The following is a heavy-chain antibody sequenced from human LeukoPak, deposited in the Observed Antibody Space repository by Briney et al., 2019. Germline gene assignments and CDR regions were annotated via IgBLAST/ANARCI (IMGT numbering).Heavy chain of an antibody. CDR3: ARDVFGVTLGRFDP. V-gene: IGHV4-59*01. CDR1: GGSISSYY. D-gene: IGHD3-3*01. CDR2: IQSSGST. Sequence: SETLSLTCTVSGGSISSYYWSWIRQPPGKGLEWIGYIQSSGSTNCNPSLKSRVTISVDTSKNQFSLKLTSVTAADTAVYYCARDVFGVTLGRFDPWGQGTLVTVSS. J-gene: IGHJ5*02.